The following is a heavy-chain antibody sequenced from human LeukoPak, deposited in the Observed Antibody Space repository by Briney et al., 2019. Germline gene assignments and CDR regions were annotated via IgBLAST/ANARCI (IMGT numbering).Heavy chain of an antibody. J-gene: IGHJ6*03. Sequence: GASVKVSCKASGYTFTNYGINWVRQAPGQGLEWIGWISAYNGNTNYAQKLQGRVTMTTDTSTSTAYMELRSLRSDDTAVYYCARLADYDYVWGSSRAAYYYMDVWGKGTTVTVSS. CDR2: ISAYNGNT. D-gene: IGHD3-16*01. V-gene: IGHV1-18*01. CDR1: GYTFTNYG. CDR3: ARLADYDYVWGSSRAAYYYMDV.